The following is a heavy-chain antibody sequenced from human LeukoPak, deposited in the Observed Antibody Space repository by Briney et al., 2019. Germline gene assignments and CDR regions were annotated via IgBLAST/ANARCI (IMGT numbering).Heavy chain of an antibody. J-gene: IGHJ1*01. Sequence: GGSLRLSCAASGFTFSSYAMHWVRQAPGKGLEWVAVISYDGSNKYYADSVKGRFTISRDNSKNTLYLQMNSLRAGDTAVYFCASAQGGVILPDYFHHWGQGTLVTVSS. D-gene: IGHD3-16*02. CDR2: ISYDGSNK. CDR3: ASAQGGVILPDYFHH. V-gene: IGHV3-30-3*01. CDR1: GFTFSSYA.